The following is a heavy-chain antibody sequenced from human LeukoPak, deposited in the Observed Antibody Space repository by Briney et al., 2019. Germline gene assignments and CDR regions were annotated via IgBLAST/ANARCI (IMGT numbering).Heavy chain of an antibody. CDR2: IYTSGST. Sequence: PPQTLSLTCTVSGGSISSGSYYWSWIRQPAGKGLEWIGRIYTSGSTNYNPSLKSRVTISVDTSKNQFSLKLSSVTAADTAVYYCARDDSSGYYYSYNWFDPWGQGTLVTVSS. CDR1: GGSISSGSYY. J-gene: IGHJ5*02. CDR3: ARDDSSGYYYSYNWFDP. V-gene: IGHV4-61*02. D-gene: IGHD3-22*01.